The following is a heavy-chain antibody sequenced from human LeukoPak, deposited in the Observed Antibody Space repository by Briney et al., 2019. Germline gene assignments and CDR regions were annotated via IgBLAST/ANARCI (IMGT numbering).Heavy chain of an antibody. Sequence: GGSLRLSCAASGFTFSSYWMTWVRQAPGKGLEWVANIKQDGNEKYYVDSVKGRFTISRDNAKNSLYLQMNSLRTEDTAVYYCSSGDTSGCPENWGQGTLVTVSS. CDR1: GFTFSSYW. J-gene: IGHJ4*02. CDR3: SSGDTSGCPEN. D-gene: IGHD2-15*01. CDR2: IKQDGNEK. V-gene: IGHV3-7*01.